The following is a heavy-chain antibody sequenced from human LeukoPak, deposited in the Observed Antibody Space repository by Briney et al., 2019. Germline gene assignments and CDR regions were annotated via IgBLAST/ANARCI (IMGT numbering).Heavy chain of an antibody. Sequence: SVKVSCKASGGTFSSYAISWVRQAPGQGLEWIGGITPIFGTPNYAQKFQGRVTITADESTRTAYMELRSLRSEDTAVYYCARGWLAETIMVTPYNYWGQGTLVTVSS. V-gene: IGHV1-69*13. CDR2: ITPIFGTP. J-gene: IGHJ4*02. D-gene: IGHD4-23*01. CDR3: ARGWLAETIMVTPYNY. CDR1: GGTFSSYA.